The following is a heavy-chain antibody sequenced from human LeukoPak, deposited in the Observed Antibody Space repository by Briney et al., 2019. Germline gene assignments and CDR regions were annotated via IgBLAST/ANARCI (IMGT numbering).Heavy chain of an antibody. CDR3: ARVGPYIEVDP. D-gene: IGHD5-12*01. CDR1: GGSFSSRPYY. CDR2: IYTSGDT. V-gene: IGHV4-61*02. Sequence: SETLSLTCTVSGGSFSSRPYYWRWIRQPAGKGLEWIGRIYTSGDTDYNPSLKSRVTISVDTSKNQFSLQLSSLTASDTAVYYCARVGPYIEVDPWGQGTLVSVSS. J-gene: IGHJ5*02.